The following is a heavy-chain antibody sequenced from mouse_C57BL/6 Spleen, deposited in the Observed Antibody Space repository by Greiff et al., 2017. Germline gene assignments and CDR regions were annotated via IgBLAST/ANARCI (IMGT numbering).Heavy chain of an antibody. D-gene: IGHD3-1*01. V-gene: IGHV5-16*01. CDR3: ARDREGNYFDY. CDR2: INYDGSST. Sequence: EVQRVESEGGLVQPGSSMKLSCTASGFTFSDYYMAWVRQVPEKGLEWVANINYDGSSTYYLDSLKSRFIISRDNAKNILYLQMSSLKSEDTATYYCARDREGNYFDYWGQGTTLTVSS. CDR1: GFTFSDYY. J-gene: IGHJ2*01.